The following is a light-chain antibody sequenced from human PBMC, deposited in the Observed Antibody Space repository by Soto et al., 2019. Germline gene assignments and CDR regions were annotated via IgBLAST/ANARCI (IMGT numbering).Light chain of an antibody. CDR2: GAS. CDR1: QSVSSN. V-gene: IGKV3-15*01. CDR3: QQYNKWGT. Sequence: EIVMTQSPATLSVSPGERATLSCRASQSVSSNLAWYQQKPGQAPRLLIYGASTRATGIPARFSGSGSGTEFTLTISSLQSEDVAVYYCQQYNKWGTFGQGTKVEIK. J-gene: IGKJ1*01.